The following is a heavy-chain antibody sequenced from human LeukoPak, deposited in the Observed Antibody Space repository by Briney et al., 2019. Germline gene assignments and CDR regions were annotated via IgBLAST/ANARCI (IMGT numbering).Heavy chain of an antibody. CDR2: IKQDGSEK. Sequence: GGSLRLSCAASGFTFSSYWMSWVRQAPGKGLEWVANIKQDGSEKYYVDSVKGRFTISRDNAKNSLYLQMNSLRAEDTAVYYCTSLMARGVIWIVYWGQGTLVTVSS. D-gene: IGHD3-10*01. CDR1: GFTFSSYW. J-gene: IGHJ4*02. CDR3: TSLMARGVIWIVY. V-gene: IGHV3-7*03.